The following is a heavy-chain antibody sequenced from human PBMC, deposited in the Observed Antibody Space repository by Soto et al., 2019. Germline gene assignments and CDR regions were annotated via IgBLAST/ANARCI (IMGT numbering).Heavy chain of an antibody. CDR1: GYTFSTYA. Sequence: QVQLVQSGAEVKKPGASVKLSCKASGYTFSTYAIHWLRQAPGQRLEWMGWINNGNGDTNYSPNFRDRVTITRDTSATTAYMELSSLRSEDTAVYYCARPKLTTSMNVLDYWGQGTLVTVSS. V-gene: IGHV1-3*04. J-gene: IGHJ4*02. D-gene: IGHD1-1*01. CDR3: ARPKLTTSMNVLDY. CDR2: INNGNGDT.